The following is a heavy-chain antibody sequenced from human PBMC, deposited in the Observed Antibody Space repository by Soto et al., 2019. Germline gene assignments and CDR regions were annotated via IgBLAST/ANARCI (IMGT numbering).Heavy chain of an antibody. J-gene: IGHJ4*02. Sequence: QITLKESGPTLVRPTQTLTLTCTFSGCSLSSTAVGVGWIRQAQGQAPERLALMYWNDATHYSPPRKSRLTLTKATSKNQVVLTMTNVDPVAPATSCCAHGSVWFFDHWGQGTLVTVTS. V-gene: IGHV2-5*01. D-gene: IGHD2-15*01. CDR3: AHGSVWFFDH. CDR2: MYWNDAT. CDR1: GCSLSSTAVG.